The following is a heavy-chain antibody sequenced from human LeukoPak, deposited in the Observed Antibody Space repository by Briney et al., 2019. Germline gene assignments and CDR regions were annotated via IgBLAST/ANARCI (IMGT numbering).Heavy chain of an antibody. Sequence: GASVKVSCKASGYTFTSYGISWVRQAPGQGLEWMGWISACNGNTNYAQKLQGRVTMTTDTSTSTAYMELRSLRSDDTAVYYCARICDYYDSSGYYYRVFYGGMDVWGQGTTVTVSS. D-gene: IGHD3-22*01. V-gene: IGHV1-18*01. CDR2: ISACNGNT. CDR1: GYTFTSYG. J-gene: IGHJ6*02. CDR3: ARICDYYDSSGYYYRVFYGGMDV.